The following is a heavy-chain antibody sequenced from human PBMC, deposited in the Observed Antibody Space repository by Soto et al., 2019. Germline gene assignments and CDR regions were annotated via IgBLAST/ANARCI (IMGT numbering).Heavy chain of an antibody. CDR2: IDGGGTKT. CDR3: TKEHSNYPDNWFGP. J-gene: IGHJ5*02. Sequence: VGSLRLSCAASGFTFSNHAMSWVRQAPGTGLEWVSAIDGGGTKTYYADSVKGRFTISRDNSMNTLYLQMDSLRAEDTAIYYCTKEHSNYPDNWFGPWGQGTRVTVSS. D-gene: IGHD4-4*01. CDR1: GFTFSNHA. V-gene: IGHV3-23*01.